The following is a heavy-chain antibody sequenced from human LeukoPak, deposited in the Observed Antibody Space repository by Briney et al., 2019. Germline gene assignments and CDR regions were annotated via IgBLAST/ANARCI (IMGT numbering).Heavy chain of an antibody. CDR1: GYTFTDYY. J-gene: IGHJ1*01. D-gene: IGHD6-19*01. CDR3: ARLAAVPG. Sequence: SVKVSCKASGYTFTDYYLHWVRHAPGHGLEWMGWIHPNSGGTNYAQKFQGRVAMTRGTSISTAYMELSSLRSDDTAVYYCARLAAVPGWGQGTLVTVSS. CDR2: IHPNSGGT. V-gene: IGHV1-2*02.